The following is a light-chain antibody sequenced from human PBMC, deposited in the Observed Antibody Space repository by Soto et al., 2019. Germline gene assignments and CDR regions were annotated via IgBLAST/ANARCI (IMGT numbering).Light chain of an antibody. Sequence: QSVLKQPPSVSAAPGQKVTIFCSGSSSNIGNNYVSWYQQLPGTAPKLLIYENIKRPSGIPDRFSGSKSGTSATLGITGLQTGDEADYYCVTWDNSLSAWVFGAGTKVTVL. CDR1: SSNIGNNY. V-gene: IGLV1-51*02. CDR2: ENI. CDR3: VTWDNSLSAWV. J-gene: IGLJ1*01.